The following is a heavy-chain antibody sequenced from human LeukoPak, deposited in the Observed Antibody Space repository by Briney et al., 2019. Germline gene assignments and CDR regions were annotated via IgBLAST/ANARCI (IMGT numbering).Heavy chain of an antibody. V-gene: IGHV1-2*02. D-gene: IGHD1-26*01. J-gene: IGHJ5*02. CDR1: GYTFTGYY. Sequence: ASVKVSCKASGYTFTGYYMHWVRQAPGQGLEWMGWINPNSGGTNYAQKFQGRVTMTRDTSISTAYMELSRLRSEDTAVYYCARDNSVGDVAWWFDPWGQGTLVTVSS. CDR2: INPNSGGT. CDR3: ARDNSVGDVAWWFDP.